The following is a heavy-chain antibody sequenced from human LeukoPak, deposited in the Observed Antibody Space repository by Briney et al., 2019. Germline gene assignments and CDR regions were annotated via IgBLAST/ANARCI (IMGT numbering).Heavy chain of an antibody. V-gene: IGHV3-53*01. CDR1: EFTVSSNY. D-gene: IGHD2-2*01. J-gene: IGHJ4*02. Sequence: PGGTLRLSCAASEFTVSSNYMSWVRQAPGKGLEGVSVIHSGGSTYYADSVKGRFTISRDNSKNTLYLQMNSLRAEDTAVYYCAKDTFSYCSSTSCWHFDHWGQGTLVTVSS. CDR3: AKDTFSYCSSTSCWHFDH. CDR2: IHSGGST.